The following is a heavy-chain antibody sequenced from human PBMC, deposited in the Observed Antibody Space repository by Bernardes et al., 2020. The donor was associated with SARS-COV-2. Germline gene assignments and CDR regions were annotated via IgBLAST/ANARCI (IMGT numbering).Heavy chain of an antibody. D-gene: IGHD2-2*01. J-gene: IGHJ6*02. CDR2: IKQDGSEK. CDR1: GFTFSSYW. V-gene: IGHV3-7*01. CDR3: ARVPRDYCSSTSCYYYYYGMDV. Sequence: GGSLRLSCAASGFTFSSYWMSWVRQAPGKGLEWVANIKQDGSEKYYVDSVKGRFTISRDNAKNSLYLQMNSLRAEDTAVYYCARVPRDYCSSTSCYYYYYGMDVWGQGTTVTVSS.